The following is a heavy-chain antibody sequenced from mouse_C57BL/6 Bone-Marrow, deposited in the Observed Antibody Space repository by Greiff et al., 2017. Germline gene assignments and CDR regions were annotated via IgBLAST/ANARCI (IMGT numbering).Heavy chain of an antibody. D-gene: IGHD1-1*01. CDR1: GYTFTDYY. CDR3: ARLGCVLVAY. CDR2: INPDNGNT. Sequence: EVQLQQSGAELVKPGASVKISCKASGYTFTDYYMNWVKQSNGQGLEWIGVINPDNGNTNYNQKFKGKATLTADQSSSTAYMQLNSLTSEDSAVYYCARLGCVLVAYWGQGTLVTVSA. J-gene: IGHJ3*01. V-gene: IGHV1-39*01.